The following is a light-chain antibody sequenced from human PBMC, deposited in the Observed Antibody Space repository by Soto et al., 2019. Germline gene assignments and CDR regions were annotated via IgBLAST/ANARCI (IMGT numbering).Light chain of an antibody. V-gene: IGKV3-11*01. Sequence: EIVLTQSPATLSLSPGERAILSCRASQSISSYLAWYQQKPGQAPRLLIYDASNRATGIPARFSGSGSGTEFTLTITSLQSEDFALYYCQQYHNLWTFGQGTKVDIK. CDR2: DAS. CDR1: QSISSY. J-gene: IGKJ1*01. CDR3: QQYHNLWT.